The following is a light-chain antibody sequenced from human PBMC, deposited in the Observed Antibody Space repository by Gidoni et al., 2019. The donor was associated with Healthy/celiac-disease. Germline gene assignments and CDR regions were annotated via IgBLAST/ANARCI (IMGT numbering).Light chain of an antibody. V-gene: IGKV1-39*01. CDR3: QQSYSTPFT. J-gene: IGKJ3*01. CDR2: AAS. CDR1: QSISSY. Sequence: DIQMTQSPSSLSASVGDRVTITCPESQSISSYLNWYQQKPGKAPKLLIYAASSLQSGVPSRFSGSGSGTDFTLTISSLQPEDFATYYCQQSYSTPFTFGPGTKVDIK.